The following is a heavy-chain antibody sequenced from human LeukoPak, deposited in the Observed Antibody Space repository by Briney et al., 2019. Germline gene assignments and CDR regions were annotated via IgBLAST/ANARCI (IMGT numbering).Heavy chain of an antibody. J-gene: IGHJ4*02. CDR1: GGTFSSYA. D-gene: IGHD6-13*01. CDR2: IIPILGIA. Sequence: ASVKVSCKASGGTFSSYAISWVRQAPGQGLEWMGRIIPILGIANYAQKFQGRVTITADKSTSTAYMGLSSLRSEDTAVYYCARERIARKEYYFDYWGQGTLVTVSS. CDR3: ARERIARKEYYFDY. V-gene: IGHV1-69*04.